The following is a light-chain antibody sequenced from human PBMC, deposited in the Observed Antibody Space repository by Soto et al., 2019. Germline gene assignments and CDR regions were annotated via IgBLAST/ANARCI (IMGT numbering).Light chain of an antibody. CDR2: GSS. V-gene: IGKV1-39*01. CDR1: QSISRN. Sequence: DIQMTQSPSSLSASVGDRVTITCRASQSISRNLNWYQQKPGKAPNLLIFGSSTLQTGVPSRFTGSGSGTDFTLTISSLQPEYFATYYCQHSYDILWTFGQGTNVEIK. J-gene: IGKJ1*01. CDR3: QHSYDILWT.